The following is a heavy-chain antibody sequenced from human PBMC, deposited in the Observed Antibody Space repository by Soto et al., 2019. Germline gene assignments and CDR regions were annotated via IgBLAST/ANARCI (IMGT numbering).Heavy chain of an antibody. Sequence: SETLFFTCTVSGGSISSGGYSWSWIRQHPGKGLEWIGYIYYSGSTYYNPSLKSRVTISVDTSKNHLSLALSSVTVADTAVYYCARYSGTYYVYWGQGLLVTVSS. CDR1: GGSISSGGYS. V-gene: IGHV4-31*03. J-gene: IGHJ4*02. CDR2: IYYSGST. D-gene: IGHD1-26*01. CDR3: ARYSGTYYVY.